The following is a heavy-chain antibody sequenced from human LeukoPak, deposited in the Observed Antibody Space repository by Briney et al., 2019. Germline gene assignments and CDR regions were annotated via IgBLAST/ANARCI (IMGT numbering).Heavy chain of an antibody. CDR3: ARDLRYFDWVDY. Sequence: GGSLRLSCAASGFTFSSYAMHWVRQAPGKGLEWVAVISYDGSNKYYADSVKRRFTISRDNSKNTLYLQMNSLRAEDTAVYYCARDLRYFDWVDYWGQGTLVTVSS. CDR2: ISYDGSNK. D-gene: IGHD3-9*01. J-gene: IGHJ4*02. CDR1: GFTFSSYA. V-gene: IGHV3-30-3*01.